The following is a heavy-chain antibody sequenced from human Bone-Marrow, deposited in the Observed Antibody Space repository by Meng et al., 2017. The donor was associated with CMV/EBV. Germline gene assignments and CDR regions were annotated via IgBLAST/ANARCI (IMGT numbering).Heavy chain of an antibody. D-gene: IGHD6-19*01. V-gene: IGHV4-39*01. Sequence: WVRQPPGKGLEWIGSIYYSGSTYYNPSLKSRVTLSVDTSKNQFPLKLSSVSAADTAVYYCARHIAVADYFDDWGQGTKVTVSS. J-gene: IGHJ4*02. CDR2: IYYSGST. CDR3: ARHIAVADYFDD.